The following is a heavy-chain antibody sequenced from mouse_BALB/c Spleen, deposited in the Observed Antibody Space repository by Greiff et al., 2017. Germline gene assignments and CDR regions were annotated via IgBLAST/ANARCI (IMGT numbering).Heavy chain of an antibody. D-gene: IGHD6-2*01. CDR3: ATSLGLYYFDY. V-gene: IGHV3-2*02. Sequence: EVQLQESGPGLVKPSQSLSLTCTVTGYSITSDYAWYWIRQFPGNQLEWMGYISYSGSTSYNPSLKSRISITRDTSKNQFFLQLNSVTTEDTATYYCATSLGLYYFDYWGQGTTLTVSS. J-gene: IGHJ2*01. CDR1: GYSITSDYA. CDR2: ISYSGST.